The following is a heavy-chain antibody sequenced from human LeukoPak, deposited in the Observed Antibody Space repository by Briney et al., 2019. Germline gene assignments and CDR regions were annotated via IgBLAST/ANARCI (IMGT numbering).Heavy chain of an antibody. CDR1: GYSFTDYS. D-gene: IGHD2-15*01. Sequence: ASVKVSCKASGYSFTDYSMHWVRQAPGQGLEWMGWINPNSGGTNYAQKFQGRVTMTRDTSINTAYMELSRLRSDDTAVYYCARAPVVVVTATPRIVWFDPWAREPWSPSPQ. J-gene: IGHJ5*02. CDR2: INPNSGGT. V-gene: IGHV1-2*02. CDR3: ARAPVVVVTATPRIVWFDP.